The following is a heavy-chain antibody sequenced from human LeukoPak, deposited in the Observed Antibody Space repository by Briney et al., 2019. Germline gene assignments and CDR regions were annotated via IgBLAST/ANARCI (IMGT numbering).Heavy chain of an antibody. CDR3: ATEKSLRYFDWLSYYFDY. Sequence: ASVKISCTVSGYTLTELSMHWVRQAPGKGLEWMGGFDPEDGETIYAQKFQGRLTMTEDTSTDTAYMELSSLRSEDTAVYYCATEKSLRYFDWLSYYFDYWGQGTLVTVSS. CDR1: GYTLTELS. D-gene: IGHD3-9*01. V-gene: IGHV1-24*01. J-gene: IGHJ4*02. CDR2: FDPEDGET.